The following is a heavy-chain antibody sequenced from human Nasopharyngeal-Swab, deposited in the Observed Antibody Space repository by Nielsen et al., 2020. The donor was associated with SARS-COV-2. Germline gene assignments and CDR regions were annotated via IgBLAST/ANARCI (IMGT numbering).Heavy chain of an antibody. CDR1: GLTFSSYS. V-gene: IGHV3-21*01. CDR2: ISSSSSYI. D-gene: IGHD6-13*01. Sequence: GESLKISCAASGLTFSSYSMNWVRQAPGKGLEWVSSISSSSSYIYYADSVKGRFTISRDNAKNSLYLQMNSLRAEDTAVYYCAVSSWQDFDPWGQGTLVTVSS. J-gene: IGHJ5*02. CDR3: AVSSWQDFDP.